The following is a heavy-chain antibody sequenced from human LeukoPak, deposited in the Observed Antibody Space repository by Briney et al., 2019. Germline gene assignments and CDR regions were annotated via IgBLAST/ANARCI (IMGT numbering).Heavy chain of an antibody. V-gene: IGHV1-2*02. CDR1: GYTFTGYY. J-gene: IGHJ5*02. CDR3: AREYSSGWYQSGWFDP. Sequence: ASVKVSCKASGYTFTGYYMHWVRQAPGQGLEWMGWINPNSGGTNYAQKFQGRVTMTRDTSISTAYMELSRLRSDDTAVYYCAREYSSGWYQSGWFDPWGQGTLVTVSS. CDR2: INPNSGGT. D-gene: IGHD6-19*01.